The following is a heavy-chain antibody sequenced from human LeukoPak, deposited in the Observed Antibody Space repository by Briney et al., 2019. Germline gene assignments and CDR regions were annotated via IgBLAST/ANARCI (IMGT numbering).Heavy chain of an antibody. CDR3: ARDAVVVTAMHFDY. D-gene: IGHD2-21*02. V-gene: IGHV3-21*01. J-gene: IGHJ4*02. Sequence: GGSLRLFCAASGDTFSSYSMNWVRQAPGKGLEWVSSISSSSSYIYYADSVKGRFTISRDNAKNSLYLQMNSLRAEDTAVYYCARDAVVVTAMHFDYWGQGTLVTVSS. CDR2: ISSSSSYI. CDR1: GDTFSSYS.